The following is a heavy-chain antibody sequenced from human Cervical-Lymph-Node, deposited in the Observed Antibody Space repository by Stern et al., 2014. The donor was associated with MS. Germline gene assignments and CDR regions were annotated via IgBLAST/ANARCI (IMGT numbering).Heavy chain of an antibody. D-gene: IGHD3-10*01. Sequence: VKLVQSGAEVKKPGSSVRVSCKASGGTFSSYAISWVRQAPGQGLEWMGGVIPLVGTANYAQKIHDRVTINEDDSTRTDYMEVSSLRSEDTAVYYCASSVGELTPEAVWGQGTTVTVFS. CDR1: GGTFSSYA. CDR2: VIPLVGTA. CDR3: ASSVGELTPEAV. J-gene: IGHJ6*02. V-gene: IGHV1-69*01.